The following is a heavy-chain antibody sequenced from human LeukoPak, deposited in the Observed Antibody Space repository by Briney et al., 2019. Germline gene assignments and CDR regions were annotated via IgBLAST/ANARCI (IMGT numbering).Heavy chain of an antibody. D-gene: IGHD2-2*01. Sequence: GGSLRLSCAASGFTFRNYAMSWVRQAPGKGLKWVSGITKGGTTYYADSVKGRFTISRDNSKNTLHLQIISLRTEDTALYHCAKRTTSSSGFDYWGQGTLVTVSS. CDR1: GFTFRNYA. CDR2: ITKGGTT. CDR3: AKRTTSSSGFDY. V-gene: IGHV3-23*01. J-gene: IGHJ4*02.